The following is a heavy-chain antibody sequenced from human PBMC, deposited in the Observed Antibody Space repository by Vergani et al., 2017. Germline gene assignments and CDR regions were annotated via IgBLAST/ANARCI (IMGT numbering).Heavy chain of an antibody. CDR3: ARGLAVAGIYYFDY. J-gene: IGHJ4*02. CDR1: GGSFSSYY. V-gene: IGHV4-34*01. CDR2: INHSGST. Sequence: QVQLQQWGAGLLKPSETLSLTCAVYGGSFSSYYWSWIRQPPGKGLEWVGEINHSGSTNYNPSLKSRVTISVDTSKNQFSLKLSSVTAADTAVYYCARGLAVAGIYYFDYGGQGTLVTVSS. D-gene: IGHD6-19*01.